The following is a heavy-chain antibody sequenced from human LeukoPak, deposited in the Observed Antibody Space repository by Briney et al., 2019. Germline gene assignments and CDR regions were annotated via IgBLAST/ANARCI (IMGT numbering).Heavy chain of an antibody. Sequence: QPGGSLRLSCEASGFSFSSYEMNWVRQAPGKGLEWVSYTSISGYTIHYADSVKGRFTISRDNAKNSLYLQMNSLRAEDTAVYYCARRPDCSGSDCYGMDVWGQGTTVTVSS. D-gene: IGHD2-15*01. CDR2: TSISGYTI. CDR3: ARRPDCSGSDCYGMDV. V-gene: IGHV3-48*03. J-gene: IGHJ6*02. CDR1: GFSFSSYE.